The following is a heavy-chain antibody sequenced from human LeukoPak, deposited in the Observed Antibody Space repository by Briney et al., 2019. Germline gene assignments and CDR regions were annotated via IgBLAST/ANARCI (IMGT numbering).Heavy chain of an antibody. CDR1: GFTFSSYS. Sequence: GGSLRLSCAASGFTFSSYSMNWVRQAPGKGLEWVSYISSSSSTIYYADSVKGRFTISRDNAKNSLYLQMNSLKTEDTAVYYCTTVYRGYFDYWGQGTLVTVSS. V-gene: IGHV3-48*01. D-gene: IGHD3-10*01. CDR3: TTVYRGYFDY. CDR2: ISSSSSTI. J-gene: IGHJ4*02.